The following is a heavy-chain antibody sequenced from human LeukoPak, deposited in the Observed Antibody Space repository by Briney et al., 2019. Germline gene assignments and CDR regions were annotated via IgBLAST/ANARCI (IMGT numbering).Heavy chain of an antibody. CDR3: AAAGLGVAHWIDS. CDR2: LPYDGSYN. D-gene: IGHD2-15*01. J-gene: IGHJ5*01. Sequence: GGSLRLTCLVSGVSLSSYGMHWVRQAPGKGLEWLAWLPYDGSYNLTAASLKGRFAISKDISTNTLYLDMDSLTAEDTAVYYCAAAGLGVAHWIDSWGQGTLVTVSS. CDR1: GVSLSSYG. V-gene: IGHV3-30*02.